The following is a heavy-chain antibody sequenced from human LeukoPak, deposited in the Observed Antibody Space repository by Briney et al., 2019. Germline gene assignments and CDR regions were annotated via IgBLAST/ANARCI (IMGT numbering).Heavy chain of an antibody. CDR1: GFTFGSYW. J-gene: IGHJ4*02. V-gene: IGHV3-7*05. CDR3: ARSLGYCSAGSCFPFDY. D-gene: IGHD2-15*01. Sequence: PGGSLRLSCAASGFTFGSYWMSWVRQAPGKGLEWVANIKQDGSDKYYVDSVKGRFTISRDNAKNSLYLQMNSLRAEDTAVYYCARSLGYCSAGSCFPFDYWGQGTLVTVSS. CDR2: IKQDGSDK.